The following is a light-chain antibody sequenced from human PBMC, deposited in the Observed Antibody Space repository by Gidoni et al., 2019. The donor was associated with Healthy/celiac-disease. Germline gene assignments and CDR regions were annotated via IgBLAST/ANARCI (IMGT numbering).Light chain of an antibody. CDR1: QWGDKY. CDR3: QAWDSSTAVV. CDR2: QDS. V-gene: IGLV3-1*01. J-gene: IGLJ2*01. Sequence: SYELTQQPSVSVSPGQTARITCSGDQWGDKYASWYQQKPGQAPVLVIYQDSKRPSVIPKRFSGSNSGNTATLTISGTQSIDEADYYCQAWDSSTAVVFGGGTKLTVL.